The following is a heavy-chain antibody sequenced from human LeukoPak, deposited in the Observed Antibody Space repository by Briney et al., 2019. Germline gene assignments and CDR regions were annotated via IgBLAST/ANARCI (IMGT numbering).Heavy chain of an antibody. CDR1: GFTFRTYA. Sequence: GGSLRLSCAASGFTFRTYAIHWVRQAPDKGLEWVAVVSSDGDTKFYADSVKGRFTISRDNSKDTLFLQMHSLRPGDTAVYYCVREDTPATANYWGQGTLVTISS. V-gene: IGHV3-30-3*01. CDR3: VREDTPATANY. CDR2: VSSDGDTK. D-gene: IGHD2-21*02. J-gene: IGHJ4*02.